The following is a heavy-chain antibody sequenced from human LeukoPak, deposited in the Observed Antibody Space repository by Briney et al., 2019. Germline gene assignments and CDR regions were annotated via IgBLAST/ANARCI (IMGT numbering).Heavy chain of an antibody. V-gene: IGHV4-61*08. CDR3: ARDSSSAVGFDY. Sequence: SETLSLTCTVSGGSISSGGYYWSWIRQPPGKGLEWIGYIYYSGSTNYNPSLKSRVTISVDTSKNQFSLKLSSVTAADTAVYYCARDSSSAVGFDYWGQGTLVTVSS. CDR1: GGSISSGGYY. D-gene: IGHD6-13*01. J-gene: IGHJ4*02. CDR2: IYYSGST.